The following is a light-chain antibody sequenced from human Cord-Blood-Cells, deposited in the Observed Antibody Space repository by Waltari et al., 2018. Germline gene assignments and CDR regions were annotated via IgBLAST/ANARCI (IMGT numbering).Light chain of an antibody. J-gene: IGLJ1*01. Sequence: SSELTQDPAVSVAFGQTVRITCQGDSLRSYYASWYQQKPGQAPVLVIYGKNNRPSGIPDRFSGSSSRHTASLTITGAQAEDEADYYCNCRDSSGNNYGFGTETKVTVL. CDR1: SLRSYY. V-gene: IGLV3-19*01. CDR3: NCRDSSGNNYG. CDR2: GKN.